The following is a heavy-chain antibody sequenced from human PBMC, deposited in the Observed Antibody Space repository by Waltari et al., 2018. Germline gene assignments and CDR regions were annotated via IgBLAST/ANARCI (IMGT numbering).Heavy chain of an antibody. Sequence: QVQLVESGGGVVQPGGSLRLSCAASGFTFSSYGMHWVRQAPGKGLEWVAFIRYDGSNKYYADSVKGRFTISRDNSKNTLYLQMNSLRAEDTAVYYCAKRRWNDLYYYYYMDVWGKGTTVTISS. D-gene: IGHD1-1*01. CDR3: AKRRWNDLYYYYYMDV. V-gene: IGHV3-30*02. CDR1: GFTFSSYG. CDR2: IRYDGSNK. J-gene: IGHJ6*03.